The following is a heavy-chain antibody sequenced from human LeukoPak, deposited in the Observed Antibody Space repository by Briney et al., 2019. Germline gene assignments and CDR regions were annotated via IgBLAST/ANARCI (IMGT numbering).Heavy chain of an antibody. CDR2: IRYDGSNK. Sequence: GGSLRLSCAASGFTFSSYGMHWVRQAPGKGLEWVAFIRYDGSNKYYADSLKGRFTISRDNSKNTLYLQMNSLRAEDTAVYYCAKDGDSSSWPFYYYYGMDVWGQGTTVTVSS. CDR1: GFTFSSYG. J-gene: IGHJ6*02. CDR3: AKDGDSSSWPFYYYYGMDV. D-gene: IGHD6-13*01. V-gene: IGHV3-30*02.